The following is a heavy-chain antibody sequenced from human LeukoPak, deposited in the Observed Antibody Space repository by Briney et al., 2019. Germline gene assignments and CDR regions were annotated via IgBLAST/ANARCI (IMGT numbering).Heavy chain of an antibody. CDR2: IKHDGSET. V-gene: IGHV3-7*01. Sequence: PGGSLRPSCAASGFTFSTSWMAWVRQAPGQGLEWVANIKHDGSETNYVDSVKGRFTISRDNAKNSLYLQMNSLRAEDTVVYSCARDQAGALDYWGQGILVTVSS. CDR1: GFTFSTSW. J-gene: IGHJ4*02. D-gene: IGHD4-17*01. CDR3: ARDQAGALDY.